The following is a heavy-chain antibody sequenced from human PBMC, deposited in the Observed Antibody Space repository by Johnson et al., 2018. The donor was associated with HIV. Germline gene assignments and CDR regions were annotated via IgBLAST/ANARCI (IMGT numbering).Heavy chain of an antibody. D-gene: IGHD3-16*01. CDR1: GFTFDDYA. V-gene: IGHV3-9*01. CDR2: ISWNSGSI. CDR3: ALPYTGGVHAFDS. Sequence: VQLVESGGGLVQPGRSLRLSCAASGFTFDDYAMHWVRQAPGKGLEWVSGISWNSGSIGYADSVKGRFTISRDNSKNSLFLQLNNLRIEDTALYYCALPYTGGVHAFDSWGQGTMVTVSS. J-gene: IGHJ3*02.